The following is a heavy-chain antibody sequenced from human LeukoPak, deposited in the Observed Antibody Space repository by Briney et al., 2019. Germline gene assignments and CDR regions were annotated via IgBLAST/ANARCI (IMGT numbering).Heavy chain of an antibody. V-gene: IGHV4-59*03. J-gene: IGHJ4*02. D-gene: IGHD3-22*01. CDR2: IDYSRDT. Sequence: SETLSLTCTVSGGSISSYYWSWIRQPPGKGLEWIRNIDYSRDTNYNPSLRSRVAILVDKSRNQFSLKLNSVTAADTAVYYCARNGPHYYDKSGYLDSWGQGTLVTVSS. CDR1: GGSISSYY. CDR3: ARNGPHYYDKSGYLDS.